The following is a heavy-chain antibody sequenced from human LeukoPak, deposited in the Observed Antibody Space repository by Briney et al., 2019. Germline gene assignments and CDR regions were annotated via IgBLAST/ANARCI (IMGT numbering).Heavy chain of an antibody. CDR3: ARVSTLGWSSSLTGFDC. D-gene: IGHD6-13*01. CDR1: GFTVSSNY. Sequence: PGGSLRLSCAASGFTVSSNYMSWVRQAPGKGLEWVSVIYSGGTIFYADSVRGRFTISRDSSKNTLSLQMNSLRAEDTAVYYCARVSTLGWSSSLTGFDCWGQGTLVTVSS. J-gene: IGHJ4*02. V-gene: IGHV3-66*01. CDR2: IYSGGTI.